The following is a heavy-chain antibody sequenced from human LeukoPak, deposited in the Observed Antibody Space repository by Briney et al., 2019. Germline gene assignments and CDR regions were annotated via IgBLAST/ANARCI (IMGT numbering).Heavy chain of an antibody. J-gene: IGHJ6*02. Sequence: GGSLRLSCAASGFTFSSYSVNWVRQAPGKGLEWVSYISSSSSTIYYADSVKGRFTISRDNAKNSLYLQMNSLRAEDTAVYYCARDSPGILWFRESMGGMDVWGQGTTVTVSS. CDR2: ISSSSSTI. D-gene: IGHD3-10*01. CDR1: GFTFSSYS. CDR3: ARDSPGILWFRESMGGMDV. V-gene: IGHV3-48*04.